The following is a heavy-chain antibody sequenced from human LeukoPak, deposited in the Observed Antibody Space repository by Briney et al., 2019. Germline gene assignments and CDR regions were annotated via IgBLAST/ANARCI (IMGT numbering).Heavy chain of an antibody. V-gene: IGHV4-59*01. D-gene: IGHD6-19*01. J-gene: IGHJ4*02. CDR3: ARGGGYSGWYYY. CDR1: GGSLSSYY. CDR2: IYYSGST. Sequence: SETLSLTCTVSGGSLSSYYWSWIRQPPGKGLEWIGYIYYSGSTNYNPSLKSRVTISVDTSKNQFSLKLSSVTAADTAVYYCARGGGYSGWYYYWGQGTLVTVSS.